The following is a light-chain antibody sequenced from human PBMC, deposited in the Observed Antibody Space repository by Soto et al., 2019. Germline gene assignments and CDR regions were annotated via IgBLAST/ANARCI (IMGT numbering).Light chain of an antibody. V-gene: IGLV2-14*01. CDR3: SSYTSISTDVL. CDR2: EVS. CDR1: SSDIGSSNY. Sequence: QSALTQPASVSGSPGQSITISCTGTSSDIGSSNYVSWYQRHPGKAPKLIIYEVSNRPSGVSNRFSGSKSGNTASLTISGLQAEDEADYSCSSYTSISTDVLFGGGTKLTVL. J-gene: IGLJ2*01.